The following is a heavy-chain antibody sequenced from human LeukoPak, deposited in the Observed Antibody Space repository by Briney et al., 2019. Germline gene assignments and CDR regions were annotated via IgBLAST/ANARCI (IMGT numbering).Heavy chain of an antibody. CDR3: ARDCGGDCYYDY. J-gene: IGHJ4*02. CDR1: GGSISSGGYY. CDR2: IYYSGST. V-gene: IGHV4-31*03. Sequence: SETLSLTCTVSGGSISSGGYYWSWIRQHPGKGLEWIGYIYYSGSTYYNPSLKSRVTISVDTSKNQFSLKLSSVTAADTAVYYCARDCGGDCYYDYWGQGTLVTVSS. D-gene: IGHD2-21*02.